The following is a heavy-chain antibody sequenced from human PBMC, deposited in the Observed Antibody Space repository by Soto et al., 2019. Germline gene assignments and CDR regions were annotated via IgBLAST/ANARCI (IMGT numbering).Heavy chain of an antibody. CDR3: APLSVSLSGPYGIHV. D-gene: IGHD2-15*01. J-gene: IGHJ6*02. V-gene: IGHV4-39*01. Sequence: SETLSLTCRVSGYSVTSSDYYFSCIREPPWKGLGLIGSMFYSGLTYYNPSLKSRVTLSVDTSKTQFSVRLNSVTAADTAVYYCAPLSVSLSGPYGIHVWGQGTTVTVSS. CDR2: MFYSGLT. CDR1: GYSVTSSDYY.